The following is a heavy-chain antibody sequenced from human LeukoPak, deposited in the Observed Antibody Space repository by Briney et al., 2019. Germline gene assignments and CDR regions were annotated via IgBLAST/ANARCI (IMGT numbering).Heavy chain of an antibody. V-gene: IGHV1-2*02. CDR2: INPNSGGT. CDR3: ARDGRGYSGYYYYYMDV. Sequence: ASVKVSCKASGYTFTGYYMHWVRQAPGQGLEWMGWINPNSGGTNYAQKFQGRVTMTRDMSTSTVYMELSSLRSEDTAVYYCARDGRGYSGYYYYYMDVWGKGTTVTVSS. D-gene: IGHD3-10*01. J-gene: IGHJ6*03. CDR1: GYTFTGYY.